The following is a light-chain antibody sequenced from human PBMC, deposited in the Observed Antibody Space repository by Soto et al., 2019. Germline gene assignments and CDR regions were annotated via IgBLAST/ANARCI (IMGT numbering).Light chain of an antibody. CDR2: MAS. Sequence: DIQMTQSPSTLSGSVGDRVTITCRASQTISSCLAWYQRKPGKAPKLLIYMASNLQSGVPSRFGGAGSGTEFTLTISSLQPDDFATYYCQQYNTYSRTFGQGTKVDIK. J-gene: IGKJ1*01. CDR1: QTISSC. CDR3: QQYNTYSRT. V-gene: IGKV1-5*03.